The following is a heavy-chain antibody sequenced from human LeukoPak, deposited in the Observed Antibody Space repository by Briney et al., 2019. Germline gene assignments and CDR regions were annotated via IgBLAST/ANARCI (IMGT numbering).Heavy chain of an antibody. CDR1: GFTFSSSA. CDR2: VFSDGTYK. CDR3: AKGPLYYYGDNAWFGP. V-gene: IGHV3-30*18. J-gene: IGHJ5*02. Sequence: PGRSLTLSCAASGFTFSSSAMHWVRQAPGKGLEWVAVVFSDGTYKYYADSVKGRFTISRDNSKNMPFLQMNSLRAEDTAVYYCAKGPLYYYGDNAWFGPWGQGTLVTVSS. D-gene: IGHD4-17*01.